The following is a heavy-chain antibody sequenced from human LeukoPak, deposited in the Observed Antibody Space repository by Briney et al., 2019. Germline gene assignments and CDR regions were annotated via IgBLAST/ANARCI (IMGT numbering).Heavy chain of an antibody. CDR3: AKDVQSWPTYFDY. V-gene: IGHV3-23*01. Sequence: GGSLRLSCAASGFIFDDYGMSWVRQGPGKGLEWVSAISGSGGTTYYADSVKGRFTVSRDNSKNTLYLQVNSLRAADTAVYFCAKDVQSWPTYFDYWGQGTLVTVSS. D-gene: IGHD1-1*01. CDR2: ISGSGGTT. CDR1: GFIFDDYG. J-gene: IGHJ4*02.